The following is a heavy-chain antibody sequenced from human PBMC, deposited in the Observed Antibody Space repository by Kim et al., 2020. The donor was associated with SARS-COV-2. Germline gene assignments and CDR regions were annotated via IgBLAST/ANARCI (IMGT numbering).Heavy chain of an antibody. J-gene: IGHJ4*02. CDR2: ISNSGPT. Sequence: SETLSLTCAVSGGSISSYYWTWIRQPPGKGLEWIGLISNSGPTIYNPSLKSRVTMSIDTSKNQFSLKLSSMTAADTAVYYCARDRSYGFFDFWGQGTLVTVSS. V-gene: IGHV4-4*07. CDR3: ARDRSYGFFDF. CDR1: GGSISSYY. D-gene: IGHD5-18*01.